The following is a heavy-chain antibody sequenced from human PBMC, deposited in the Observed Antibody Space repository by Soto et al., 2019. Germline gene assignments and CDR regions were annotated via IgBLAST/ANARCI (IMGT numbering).Heavy chain of an antibody. D-gene: IGHD6-6*01. V-gene: IGHV3-7*05. CDR2: IKQDGSEK. J-gene: IGHJ6*02. CDR3: AREMSSSSDYYYYGMDV. Sequence: PGGSLRLSCAASGFTFSNYFMTWVRQAPGKGLEWVANIKQDGSEKYYIDSVKGRFTISRDNAMNSLYLQMNSLRAEDTAVYYCAREMSSSSDYYYYGMDVWGQGTTVTVSS. CDR1: GFTFSNYF.